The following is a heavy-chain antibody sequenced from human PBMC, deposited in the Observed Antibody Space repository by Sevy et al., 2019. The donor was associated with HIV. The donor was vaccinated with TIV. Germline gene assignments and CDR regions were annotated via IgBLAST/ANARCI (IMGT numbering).Heavy chain of an antibody. J-gene: IGHJ6*02. Sequence: GGSLRLSCAASGFIFSSYAMSWVRQAPGKGLEWVSSISSSSSYIFYADSVKGRFTISRDNAKNSVYLQMNSLRAEDTAVYYCARDRGVGTSSYGMDVWGQGTTVTVSS. D-gene: IGHD1-26*01. CDR2: ISSSSSYI. CDR3: ARDRGVGTSSYGMDV. V-gene: IGHV3-21*01. CDR1: GFIFSSYA.